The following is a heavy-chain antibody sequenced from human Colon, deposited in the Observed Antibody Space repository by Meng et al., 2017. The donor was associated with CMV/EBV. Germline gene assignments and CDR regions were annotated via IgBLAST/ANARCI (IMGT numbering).Heavy chain of an antibody. CDR3: ARHVYYRFDY. V-gene: IGHV3-30*03. Sequence: QVELMESGGGVVQPGRSLRLSCVGSGFIFGDYGMHWVRQAPGKGLEWVAVISDDGNRKYYADSVKGRFTISRDNSKNTLYLQMDSLRLEDTAVYHCARHVYYRFDYWGQGALVTVSS. CDR2: ISDDGNRK. D-gene: IGHD3-10*01. CDR1: GFIFGDYG. J-gene: IGHJ4*02.